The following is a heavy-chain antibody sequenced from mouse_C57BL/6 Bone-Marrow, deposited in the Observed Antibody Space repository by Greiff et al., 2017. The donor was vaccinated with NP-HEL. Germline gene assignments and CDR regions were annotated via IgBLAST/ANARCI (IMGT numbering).Heavy chain of an antibody. J-gene: IGHJ2*01. CDR1: GYTFTSYW. V-gene: IGHV1-59*01. CDR3: ARLGYGYDEDD. CDR2: IDPSDSYT. D-gene: IGHD2-2*01. Sequence: VQLQQPGAELVRPGTSVKLSCKASGYTFTSYWMHWVKQRPGQGLEWIGVIDPSDSYTNYNQKFKGKATLTVDTSSSTAYMQLSSLTSEDSAVYYCARLGYGYDEDDWGKGTTLTVSS.